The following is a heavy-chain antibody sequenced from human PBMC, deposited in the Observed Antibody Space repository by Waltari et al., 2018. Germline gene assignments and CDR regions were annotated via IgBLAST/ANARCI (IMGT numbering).Heavy chain of an antibody. CDR3: ATDYSGLRDAFDI. CDR2: FDPEDGET. D-gene: IGHD5-18*01. Sequence: QVQLVQSGAEVKKPGASVKVSCQVSGYTFTALSMPRVRRAPGKGLEWMGGFDPEDGETIYAQKFQGRVTMTEDTSTDTAYMELSSLRSEDTAVYYCATDYSGLRDAFDIWGQGTMVTVSS. CDR1: GYTFTALS. V-gene: IGHV1-24*01. J-gene: IGHJ3*02.